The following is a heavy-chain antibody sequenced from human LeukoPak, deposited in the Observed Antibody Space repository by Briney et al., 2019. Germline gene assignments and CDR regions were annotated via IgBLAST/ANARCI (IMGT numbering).Heavy chain of an antibody. CDR1: GDSISSSDYY. D-gene: IGHD2-2*01. CDR2: IYYSGNT. CDR3: ARGAFTRENYFDF. J-gene: IGHJ4*02. Sequence: PSETLSLTCTVSGDSISSSDYYWGWIRLPPGKGLGWIGNIYYSGNTYYNPSLKSRLTLSVDMSNNQFSLRLSSVTAADTAVYYCARGAFTRENYFDFWGQGTLVTVSS. V-gene: IGHV4-39*01.